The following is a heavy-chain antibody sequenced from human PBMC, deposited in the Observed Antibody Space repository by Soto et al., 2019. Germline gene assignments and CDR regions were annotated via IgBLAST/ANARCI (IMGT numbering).Heavy chain of an antibody. V-gene: IGHV3-48*02. CDR1: GFTFSTYI. D-gene: IGHD4-17*01. Sequence: EVQLVESGGGLVQPGGSLRLSCAASGFTFSTYIMNWVRQAPGKGLEWISFISSGSSSIYYADSVKGRFTISRDNARKSLYLQMNSLTDEDTVGDYCERGYGDFDYWGQGTLVTVSS. CDR3: ERGYGDFDY. CDR2: ISSGSSSI. J-gene: IGHJ4*02.